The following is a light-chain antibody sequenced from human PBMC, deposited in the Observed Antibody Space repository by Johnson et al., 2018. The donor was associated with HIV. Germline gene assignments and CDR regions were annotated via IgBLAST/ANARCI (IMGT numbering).Light chain of an antibody. CDR1: SSDIGNNY. Sequence: QAVLTQPPSVSAAPGQKVTISCSGSSSDIGNNYVSWYQQLPGTAPKLLIYVNNKRPSGIPARFSGSKSGTSATLDITGLQTGDEADYYCGTWDSRLSAWSFGAGTKVAVL. J-gene: IGLJ1*01. V-gene: IGLV1-51*01. CDR2: VNN. CDR3: GTWDSRLSAWS.